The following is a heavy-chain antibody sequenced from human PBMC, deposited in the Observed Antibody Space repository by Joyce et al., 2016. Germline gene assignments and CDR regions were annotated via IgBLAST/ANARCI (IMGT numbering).Heavy chain of an antibody. J-gene: IGHJ3*02. D-gene: IGHD3-16*01. Sequence: EVQMVEAGGALVQPGGSLRLSCAASGVTFSAYEIHGVRQTTGKGLEWGSAIGTAGNPYYAGSVKGRFTISRENAKSSLFLQMNSLRAEDTAVYYCARERGGGMSAFDIWGQGTMVTVSS. CDR1: GVTFSAYE. CDR2: IGTAGNP. CDR3: ARERGGGMSAFDI. V-gene: IGHV3-13*05.